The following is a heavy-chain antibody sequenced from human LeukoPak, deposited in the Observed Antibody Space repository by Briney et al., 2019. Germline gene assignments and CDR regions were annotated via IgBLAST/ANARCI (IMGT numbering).Heavy chain of an antibody. V-gene: IGHV4-39*01. CDR2: IYYSGST. CDR1: GGSISSSSYY. D-gene: IGHD3-10*01. Sequence: PSETLSLTCTVSGGSISSSSYYWGWIRQPPGKGLEWIGSIYYSGSTYYNPSLKSRVTISVDTSKNQFSLKLSSVTAADTAVYYCARQVYGSGTFFWFDPWGQETLVTVSS. J-gene: IGHJ5*02. CDR3: ARQVYGSGTFFWFDP.